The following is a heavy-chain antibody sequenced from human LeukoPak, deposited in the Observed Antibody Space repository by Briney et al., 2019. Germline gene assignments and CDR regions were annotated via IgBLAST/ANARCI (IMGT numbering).Heavy chain of an antibody. J-gene: IGHJ6*03. Sequence: PGGSLKLSCAASGFTFSSYWMHWVRQAPGKGLVWVSRINSDGSSTSYADSVKGRFTISRDNAKNTLYLQMNSLRAEDTAVYYCARDELYYYYMDVWGKGTTVTVSS. CDR1: GFTFSSYW. CDR3: ARDELYYYYMDV. D-gene: IGHD5-24*01. CDR2: INSDGSST. V-gene: IGHV3-74*01.